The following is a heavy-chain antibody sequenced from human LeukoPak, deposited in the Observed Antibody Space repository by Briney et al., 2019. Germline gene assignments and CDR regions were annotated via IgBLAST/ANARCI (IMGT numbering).Heavy chain of an antibody. CDR1: GYSFMTYW. Sequence: GESLKVSCQASGYSFMTYWIGWVRQMPGKGLEWMAIIYPGDSDTKYSPSFQDQVTISADKSINTAYLHWRSLKASDTAMYYCARLSMIDTFDIWGLGTVVTVSS. CDR2: IYPGDSDT. D-gene: IGHD3-22*01. J-gene: IGHJ3*02. V-gene: IGHV5-51*01. CDR3: ARLSMIDTFDI.